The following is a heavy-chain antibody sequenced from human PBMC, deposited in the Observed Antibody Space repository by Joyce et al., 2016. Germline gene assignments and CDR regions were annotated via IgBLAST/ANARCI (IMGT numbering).Heavy chain of an antibody. CDR3: VRVRQSGNINDY. CDR1: GGTRSGYA. V-gene: IGHV1-69*06. Sequence: QMQLVQSGAEVKKPGSSVKVSCRAFGGTRSGYAISWVPQAPGQGLEWMGGITPIVATAKYAQKFQTRLTITADKSTNTAYMELSSLRSEDTAIYYCVRVRQSGNINDYWGQGTQVTVSS. J-gene: IGHJ4*02. CDR2: ITPIVATA.